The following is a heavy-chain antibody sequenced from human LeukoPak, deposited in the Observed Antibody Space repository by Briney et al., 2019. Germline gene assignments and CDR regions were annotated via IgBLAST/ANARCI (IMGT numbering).Heavy chain of an antibody. Sequence: GASVKVSCKASGFTFTSYGISWVRQAPGQGLGWMGWISAYNGHTNYAQKLQGRVTMTTDTSTSTAYMELRSLRSDDTAVYYCARDLTPYCGGDCYAGYWGQGTLVTVSS. J-gene: IGHJ4*02. D-gene: IGHD2-21*01. V-gene: IGHV1-18*01. CDR1: GFTFTSYG. CDR3: ARDLTPYCGGDCYAGY. CDR2: ISAYNGHT.